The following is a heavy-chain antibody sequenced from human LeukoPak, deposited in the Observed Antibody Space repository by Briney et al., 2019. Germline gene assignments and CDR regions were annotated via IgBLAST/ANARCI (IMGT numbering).Heavy chain of an antibody. V-gene: IGHV1-69-2*01. CDR2: VDPEDGET. D-gene: IGHD3-22*01. J-gene: IGHJ3*02. CDR3: ATQRYDSSGYYSLYHAFDI. Sequence: GASVKVSCKVSGYTFTDYYMHWVQQAPGKGLEWMGLVDPEDGETIYAEKFQGRVTITADTSTDTAYMELSCLRSEDTAVYYCATQRYDSSGYYSLYHAFDIWGQGTMVTVSS. CDR1: GYTFTDYY.